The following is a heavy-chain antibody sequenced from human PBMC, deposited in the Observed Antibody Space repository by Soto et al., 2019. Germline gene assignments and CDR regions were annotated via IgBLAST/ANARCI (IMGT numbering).Heavy chain of an antibody. CDR3: APLSVSLSGPYGIHV. CDR1: GYSVTSSDYY. D-gene: IGHD2-15*01. J-gene: IGHJ6*02. V-gene: IGHV4-39*01. CDR2: MVYSGLT. Sequence: SETLSLTCSVSGYSVTSSDYYWAWIRQPPGKGLEWIGRMVYSGLTYYNPSLKSRVTLSVDTSKNQFSVRLNSVTAADTAVYYCAPLSVSLSGPYGIHVWGQGTTVTVSS.